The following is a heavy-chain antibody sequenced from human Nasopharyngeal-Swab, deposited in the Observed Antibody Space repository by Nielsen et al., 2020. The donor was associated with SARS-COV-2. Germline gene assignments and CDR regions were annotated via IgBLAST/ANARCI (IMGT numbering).Heavy chain of an antibody. J-gene: IGHJ4*02. D-gene: IGHD4-11*01. V-gene: IGHV3-9*01. CDR2: INWNSGRK. CDR1: GFTFDDYS. Sequence: SLKISCGASGFTFDDYSMHWVRQVPGKGLEWVSGINWNSGRKGYADSVKGRFTISRDNAKNSLYLLVNSLRSEDTALYYCARGTADYSNPSFDYWGQGTLVTVPS. CDR3: ARGTADYSNPSFDY.